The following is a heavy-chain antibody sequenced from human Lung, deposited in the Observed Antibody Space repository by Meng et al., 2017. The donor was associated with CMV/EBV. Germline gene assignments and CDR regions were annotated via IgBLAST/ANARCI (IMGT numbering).Heavy chain of an antibody. CDR3: ARDSIVVPGRIYYYAMDV. CDR2: INNDGSST. J-gene: IGHJ6*02. V-gene: IGHV3-74*01. CDR1: GFSFGSYW. D-gene: IGHD6-19*01. Sequence: SXAASGFSFGSYWMHWVRQAPGRGVVWVAHINNDGSSTTYADSVEGRFTIFRDNAKNTVFLQMHSLGVEDTAVYYCARDSIVVPGRIYYYAMDVWGHGTXVTVSS.